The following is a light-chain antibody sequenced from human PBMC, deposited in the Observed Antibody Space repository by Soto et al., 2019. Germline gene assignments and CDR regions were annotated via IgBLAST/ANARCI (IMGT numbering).Light chain of an antibody. V-gene: IGKV3-20*01. Sequence: EVVLTQSPGTLSLSPGGRVTHSCRASQSVSGSYLAWYQHKPGQAPRLLIYSASIRATGVPDRFSGSGSGTDFTLTITRLEPEDFAVYFCHQYGGSPITFGQGTRLEI. J-gene: IGKJ5*01. CDR2: SAS. CDR1: QSVSGSY. CDR3: HQYGGSPIT.